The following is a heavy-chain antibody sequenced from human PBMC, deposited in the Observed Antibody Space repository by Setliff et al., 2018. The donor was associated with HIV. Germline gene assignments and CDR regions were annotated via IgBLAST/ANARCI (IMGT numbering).Heavy chain of an antibody. D-gene: IGHD6-19*01. CDR3: ARDLPLPGIAVAASMGRDYYYSMDV. CDR1: GGTFSTYV. V-gene: IGHV7-4-1*02. CDR2: INTKNGNP. J-gene: IGHJ6*02. Sequence: ASVKVSCKTSGGTFSTYVITWVRQAPGQGLEWMGGINTKNGNPTYAQGLTGRFVFSLDTSVNTAYLQVSSLETEDTAVYYCARDLPLPGIAVAASMGRDYYYSMDVWGQGTTVTVSS.